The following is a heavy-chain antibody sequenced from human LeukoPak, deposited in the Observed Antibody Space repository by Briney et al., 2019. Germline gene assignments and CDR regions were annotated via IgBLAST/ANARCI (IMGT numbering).Heavy chain of an antibody. D-gene: IGHD3-16*01. CDR1: GFTFSSYW. CDR2: INSDGSST. J-gene: IGHJ4*02. Sequence: GGSLRLSCAASGFTFSSYWMHWVRQAPGKGLVWVSRINSDGSSTSYADSVKGRFTISRDNAKNTLYLQMNSLRAEDTAVYYCAREGEDLYYFDYWGRGTLVTVSS. CDR3: AREGEDLYYFDY. V-gene: IGHV3-74*01.